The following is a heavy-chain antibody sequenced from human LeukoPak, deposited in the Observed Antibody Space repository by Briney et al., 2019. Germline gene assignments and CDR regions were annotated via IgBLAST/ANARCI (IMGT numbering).Heavy chain of an antibody. CDR2: ISSNTGKT. Sequence: GASLWVSCKASRYTFSTYGFCCVRQTPGHGLERIGWISSNTGKTDYAQTFQGRVTLTTDTSTSTAYMELRSLRPDDTALYYCAKVAGDRMDYWGQGTLLTVSS. V-gene: IGHV1-18*01. J-gene: IGHJ4*02. CDR3: AKVAGDRMDY. D-gene: IGHD6-13*01. CDR1: RYTFSTYG.